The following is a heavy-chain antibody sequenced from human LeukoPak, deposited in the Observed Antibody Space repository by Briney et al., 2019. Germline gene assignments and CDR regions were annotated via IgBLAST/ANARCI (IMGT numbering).Heavy chain of an antibody. CDR2: MNPNSGNT. V-gene: IGHV1-8*01. J-gene: IGHJ4*02. D-gene: IGHD2-15*01. CDR3: ARGGSWEYYFDY. Sequence: ASVKVSCKASGYTFTSYDINWVRQATGQGLEWMGWMNPNSGNTGYAQKFQGRVTMTRNTSISTAYMELSSLRSEDTAVYYCARGGSWEYYFDYWGQGTLVTFSS. CDR1: GYTFTSYD.